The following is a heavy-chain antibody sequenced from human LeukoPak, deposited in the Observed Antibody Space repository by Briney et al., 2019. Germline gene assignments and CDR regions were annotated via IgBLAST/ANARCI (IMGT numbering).Heavy chain of an antibody. CDR2: IYYSGGI. CDR3: ARAAIYYDSSGLDY. V-gene: IGHV4-30-2*01. Sequence: SQTLSLTCDVSGGSISSGDYSWSWVRQPPGKGLEWIGYIYYSGGIYYNPSLKSRVTMSVDRSKNQFSLKLSSVTAADTAVYYCARAAIYYDSSGLDYWGQGTLVTVSS. D-gene: IGHD3-22*01. CDR1: GGSISSGDYS. J-gene: IGHJ4*02.